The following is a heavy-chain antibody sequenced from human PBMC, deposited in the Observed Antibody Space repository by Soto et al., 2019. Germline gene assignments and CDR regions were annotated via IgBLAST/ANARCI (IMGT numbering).Heavy chain of an antibody. CDR3: AREGRYYGSGSSWFDP. J-gene: IGHJ5*02. CDR1: GGSISSGGYS. CDR2: IYHSGST. V-gene: IGHV4-30-2*01. D-gene: IGHD3-10*01. Sequence: SETLSLTCAVSGGSISSGGYSRIWIRHPPGKGLEWVGYIYHSGSTYYNPSLKSRVTISVDRSKNQFSLKLSSVTAADTAVYYCAREGRYYGSGSSWFDPWGQGTLVTVSS.